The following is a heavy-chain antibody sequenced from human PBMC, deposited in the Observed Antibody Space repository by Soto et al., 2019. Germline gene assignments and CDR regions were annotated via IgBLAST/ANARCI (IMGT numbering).Heavy chain of an antibody. V-gene: IGHV3-30*18. D-gene: IGHD3-16*01. CDR2: ISYDGSNK. CDR1: GFTFSSYG. Sequence: QVQLVESGGGVVQPGRSLRLSCAASGFTFSSYGMHWVRQAPGKGLEWVAVISYDGSNKYYADSVKGRFTISRDNSKNTLYLQMNSLRAQDTAVFYCAKERTPFWWIDVFYAMDVWGQGTTVTVSS. CDR3: AKERTPFWWIDVFYAMDV. J-gene: IGHJ6*02.